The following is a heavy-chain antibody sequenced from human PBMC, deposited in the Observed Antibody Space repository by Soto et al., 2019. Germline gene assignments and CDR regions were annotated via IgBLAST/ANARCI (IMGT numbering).Heavy chain of an antibody. V-gene: IGHV4-59*04. CDR2: IYYSGST. CDR1: GGSISSYY. CDR3: WRHAYDSVGGSYRPTFFNS. J-gene: IGHJ4*02. D-gene: IGHD3-16*02. Sequence: PSETLSLTCTVSGGSISSYYWSWIRQPPGKGLEWIGYIYYSGSTYYNPSLKSRVTISVDTSKNQFSLKLSSVTAADTAVYYCWRHAYDSVGGSYRPTFFNSWGRETLVTVSS.